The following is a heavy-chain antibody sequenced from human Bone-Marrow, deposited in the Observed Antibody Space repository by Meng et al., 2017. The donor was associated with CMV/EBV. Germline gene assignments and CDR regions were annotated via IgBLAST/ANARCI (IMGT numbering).Heavy chain of an antibody. Sequence: ASVKVSCKASGYTFTGYYMHWVRQAPGQGLEWMGWINPNSGGTNYAQKFQGRVTMTRDTSISTAYMELSSLRSEDTAVYYCATDAMVRGVMGYYYGMDVWGQGTTVTVSS. CDR1: GYTFTGYY. V-gene: IGHV1-2*02. D-gene: IGHD3-10*01. J-gene: IGHJ6*02. CDR2: INPNSGGT. CDR3: ATDAMVRGVMGYYYGMDV.